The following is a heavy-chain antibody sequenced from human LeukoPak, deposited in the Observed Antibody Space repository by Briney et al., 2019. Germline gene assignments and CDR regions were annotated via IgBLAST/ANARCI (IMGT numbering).Heavy chain of an antibody. CDR2: IRSKSYGGTA. CDR1: GFNFGDYG. J-gene: IGHJ5*02. V-gene: IGHV3-49*04. Sequence: PGGSLRLSCTASGFNFGDYGLTWVRRAPGKGLEWLGFIRSKSYGGTAEYAASVRGRFIISRDDSKSIAYLQINSLKTEDTGVYFCSRGDSGSSWGQGTLVTVSA. D-gene: IGHD3-10*01. CDR3: SRGDSGSS.